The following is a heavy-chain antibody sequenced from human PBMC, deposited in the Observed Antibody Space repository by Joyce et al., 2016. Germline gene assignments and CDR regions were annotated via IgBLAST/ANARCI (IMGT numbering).Heavy chain of an antibody. CDR3: AIYNLYYYDTSG. CDR2: IDPVDSQT. J-gene: IGHJ4*02. CDR1: GYRFTNYW. D-gene: IGHD3-22*01. V-gene: IGHV5-10-1*03. Sequence: EVQLVQSGAEVKKPGASLRISCKGSGYRFTNYWITWVRQMPGKGLEWMGRIDPVDSQTNYSPSFQGHVTISADKSINTAYLQWSNLKASDTAMYYCAIYNLYYYDTSGWGQGTLVTVSS.